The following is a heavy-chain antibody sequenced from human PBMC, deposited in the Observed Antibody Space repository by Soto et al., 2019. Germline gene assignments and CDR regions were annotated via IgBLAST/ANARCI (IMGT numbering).Heavy chain of an antibody. CDR2: ISGSGGST. J-gene: IGHJ4*02. Sequence: GGSLRLSCAASGFTFSSYAMSWVRQAPGKGLEWVSAISGSGGSTYYADSVKGRFTISRDNSKNTLYLQMNSLRAEDTAVYYCAKDLGFWQLGGGAFDYWGQGTLVTVS. V-gene: IGHV3-23*01. CDR3: AKDLGFWQLGGGAFDY. D-gene: IGHD6-6*01. CDR1: GFTFSSYA.